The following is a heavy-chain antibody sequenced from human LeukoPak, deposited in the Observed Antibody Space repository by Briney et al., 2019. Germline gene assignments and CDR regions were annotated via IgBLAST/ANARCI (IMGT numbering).Heavy chain of an antibody. CDR3: ARVSTWDVVPGALRVGYAFDI. CDR1: GGSLSSYY. J-gene: IGHJ3*02. Sequence: PSETLSLTCTVSGGSLSSYYWSWIRQPAGKGLEWIGRIYTGGSTNYNPSLKSRITISVDTSKNQFSLKLTPVTAADTAVYYCARVSTWDVVPGALRVGYAFDIWGQGTMVTVSS. D-gene: IGHD2-2*01. CDR2: IYTGGST. V-gene: IGHV4-4*07.